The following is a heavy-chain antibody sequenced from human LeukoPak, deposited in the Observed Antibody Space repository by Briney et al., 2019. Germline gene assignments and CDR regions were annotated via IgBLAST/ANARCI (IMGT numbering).Heavy chain of an antibody. Sequence: GGSLRLSCSASAFTFSSYAMHWVRQAPGKGLEYVSAISSNGGSSYYADSVKGRFTISRDNSKNTLYLQMSSLRAEDTAVYYCVKERGLYYDILTGYYRERWFDPWGQGTLVTVSS. J-gene: IGHJ5*02. V-gene: IGHV3-64D*06. CDR2: ISSNGGSS. CDR1: AFTFSSYA. CDR3: VKERGLYYDILTGYYRERWFDP. D-gene: IGHD3-9*01.